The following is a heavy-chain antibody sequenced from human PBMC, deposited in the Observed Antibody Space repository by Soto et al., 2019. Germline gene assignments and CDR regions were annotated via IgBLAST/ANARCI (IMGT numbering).Heavy chain of an antibody. V-gene: IGHV4-30-2*01. Sequence: SETLCLTSAVSGGSISGGGYSWSWIRQPPGKGLAWIGYIYHSGSTYYNPSLKSRVTISVDRSKNQFSLKLSSVTAADTAVYYCARDLKILGYCSSTSCSRLCRDAWGQGTTVTVS. CDR1: GGSISGGGYS. CDR2: IYHSGST. D-gene: IGHD2-2*01. J-gene: IGHJ6*02. CDR3: ARDLKILGYCSSTSCSRLCRDA.